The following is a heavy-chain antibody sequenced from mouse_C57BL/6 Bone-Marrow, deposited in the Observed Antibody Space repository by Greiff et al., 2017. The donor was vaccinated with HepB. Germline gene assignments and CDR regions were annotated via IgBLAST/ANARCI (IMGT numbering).Heavy chain of an antibody. V-gene: IGHV1-31*01. J-gene: IGHJ3*01. CDR2: IYPYNGVS. CDR1: GYSFTGYY. CDR3: SRRCYYNYDVAWFAY. Sequence: VQLQQSGPELVKPGASVKISCTASGYSFTGYYMHWVKQSHGNILDWIGYIYPYNGVSSYNQKFKGKATLTVDKSSSTAYMELRSLTSEDSAVDYCSRRCYYNYDVAWFAYWGQGTLVTVSA. D-gene: IGHD2-4*01.